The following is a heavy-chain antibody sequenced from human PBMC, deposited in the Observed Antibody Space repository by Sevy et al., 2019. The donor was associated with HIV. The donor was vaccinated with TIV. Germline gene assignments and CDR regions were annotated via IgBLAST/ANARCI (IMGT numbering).Heavy chain of an antibody. CDR1: NGSISDYY. V-gene: IGHV4-59*03. CDR2: IYYTGST. J-gene: IGHJ5*02. CDR3: AGREDNWFDP. Sequence: SETLSLTCTVSNGSISDYYWSWIRQPPGKGLEWIGFIYYTGSTNYNPSLKSRVTISIDTSKSQFSLKLSSVTAADTAVYVWAGREDNWFDPWGQGTLVTVSS. D-gene: IGHD1-26*01.